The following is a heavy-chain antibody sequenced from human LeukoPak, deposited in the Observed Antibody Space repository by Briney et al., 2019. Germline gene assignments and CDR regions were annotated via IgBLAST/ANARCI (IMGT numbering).Heavy chain of an antibody. CDR1: GFTFSSYG. Sequence: GGSLRLSCAASGFTFSSYGMHWVRQAPGKGLEWVAVIWYDGSNKYYADSVKGRFTISRDNSKNTLYLQMNSLRAEDTAVYYCARDSRDSSGYYLFDYWGQGTLVTVSS. J-gene: IGHJ4*02. D-gene: IGHD3-22*01. CDR2: IWYDGSNK. CDR3: ARDSRDSSGYYLFDY. V-gene: IGHV3-33*01.